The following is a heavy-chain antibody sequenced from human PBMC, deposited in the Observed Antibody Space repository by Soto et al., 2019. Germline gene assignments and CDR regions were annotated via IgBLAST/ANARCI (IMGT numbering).Heavy chain of an antibody. CDR3: AKGWSGGSDARTGFDF. CDR1: GYTFSTYD. Sequence: QVQLVQSGAEVKKPGASVKVSCKASGYTFSTYDINWVRQATGQGLEWMGWMNPNSGNTGYAQKFQGRVTMTRNTSISTDYMELRSLRSEDTAVYYCAKGWSGGSDARTGFDFWGQGTLVTVSS. J-gene: IGHJ5*01. CDR2: MNPNSGNT. D-gene: IGHD3-3*01. V-gene: IGHV1-8*01.